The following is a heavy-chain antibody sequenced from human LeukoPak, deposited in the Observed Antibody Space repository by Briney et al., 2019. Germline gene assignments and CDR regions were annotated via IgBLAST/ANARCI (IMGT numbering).Heavy chain of an antibody. V-gene: IGHV1-18*01. CDR1: GYTFTSYG. Sequence: ASVKVSCKASGYTFTSYGISWVRQAPGQGLEWMRWISGYNGNTNYAQKLQGRVTMTTDTSTSTVYMELRSLRSDDAAVYYGARDSGTSAFDYWGQGTLVTVSS. D-gene: IGHD4-23*01. J-gene: IGHJ4*02. CDR3: ARDSGTSAFDY. CDR2: ISGYNGNT.